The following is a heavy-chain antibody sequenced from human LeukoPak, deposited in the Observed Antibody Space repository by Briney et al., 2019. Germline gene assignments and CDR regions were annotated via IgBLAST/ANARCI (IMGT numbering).Heavy chain of an antibody. J-gene: IGHJ4*02. CDR1: GYTFTGYY. CDR2: INPNSGGT. Sequence: GASVKVSCKASGYTFTGYYMHWVRQAPGQGLEWMGWINPNSGGTNYAQKFQGRVTMTGDTSISTAYMELSRLRSDDTAVYYCARVLVPDYGDPHFDYWGQGTLVTVSS. V-gene: IGHV1-2*02. D-gene: IGHD4-17*01. CDR3: ARVLVPDYGDPHFDY.